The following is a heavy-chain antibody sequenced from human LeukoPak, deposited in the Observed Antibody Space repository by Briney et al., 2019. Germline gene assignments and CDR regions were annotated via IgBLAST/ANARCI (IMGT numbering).Heavy chain of an antibody. V-gene: IGHV3-23*01. CDR1: GFTFSSYA. D-gene: IGHD1-26*01. CDR3: ARGRRGELDLQDAFDI. CDR2: ISGSGGST. J-gene: IGHJ3*02. Sequence: PGGSLRLSCAASGFTFSSYAMSWVRQAPGKGLEWVSAISGSGGSTYYADSVKGRFTISRDNSKNTLYLQMNSLRSEDTAVYYCARGRRGELDLQDAFDIWGQGTMVTVSS.